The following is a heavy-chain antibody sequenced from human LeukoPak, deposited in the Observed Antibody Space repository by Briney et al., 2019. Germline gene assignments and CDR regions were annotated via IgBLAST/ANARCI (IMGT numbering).Heavy chain of an antibody. D-gene: IGHD4-11*01. CDR2: IWSDGTNR. CDR1: GFIFSHYA. J-gene: IGHJ4*02. CDR3: ARDAQRGFDCSNSLQY. Sequence: PGTSLRLSCAASGFIFSHYALHWVRQAPGKGLEWVAVIWSDGTNRYYGDSVKGRFSISRDDSQKRVFLQMNNLRADDTAVYYCARDAQRGFDCSNSLQYWGQGALVTVSS. V-gene: IGHV3-33*01.